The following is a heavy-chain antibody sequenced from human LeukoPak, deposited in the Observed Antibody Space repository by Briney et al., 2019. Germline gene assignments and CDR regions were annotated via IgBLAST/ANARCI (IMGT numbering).Heavy chain of an antibody. Sequence: GGSLRLSCAASGFTYSFYAMTWVRQAPGKGLEWVSVISADGHSIFYADSLKGRFTISRDNSKNTLHLQMNSLKAEDTAVYYCAKSEGNSWNFDYWGQGTLVTVSS. J-gene: IGHJ4*02. CDR3: AKSEGNSWNFDY. CDR2: ISADGHSI. D-gene: IGHD6-13*01. CDR1: GFTYSFYA. V-gene: IGHV3-23*01.